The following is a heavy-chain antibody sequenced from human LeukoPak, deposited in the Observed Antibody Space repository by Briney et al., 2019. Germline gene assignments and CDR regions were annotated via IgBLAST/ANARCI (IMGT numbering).Heavy chain of an antibody. J-gene: IGHJ6*03. Sequence: GASVKLSCKASGYTFTSYDINWVRQATGQGLEWMGWMNPNSGNTGYAQKFQGRVTMTRNTSISTAYMELSSLRSEDTAVYYCARAITYYDILTGYPIGDYYMDVWGKGTTVTVSS. D-gene: IGHD3-9*01. CDR1: GYTFTSYD. CDR2: MNPNSGNT. V-gene: IGHV1-8*01. CDR3: ARAITYYDILTGYPIGDYYMDV.